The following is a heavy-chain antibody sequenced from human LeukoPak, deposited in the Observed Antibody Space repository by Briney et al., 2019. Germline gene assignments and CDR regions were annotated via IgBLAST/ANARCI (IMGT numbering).Heavy chain of an antibody. J-gene: IGHJ5*02. CDR1: GGSISSYY. CDR3: AREKVYGYSYGSWFDP. D-gene: IGHD5-18*01. Sequence: SETLSLTCTVSGGSISSYYWSWIWQPPGKGLEWIGYIYYSGSTNYNPSLKSRVTISVDTSKNQFSLKLSSVTAADTAVYYCAREKVYGYSYGSWFDPWGQGTLVTVSS. CDR2: IYYSGST. V-gene: IGHV4-59*01.